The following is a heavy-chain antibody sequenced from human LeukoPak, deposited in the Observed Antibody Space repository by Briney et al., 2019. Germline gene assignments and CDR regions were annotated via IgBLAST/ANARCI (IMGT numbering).Heavy chain of an antibody. CDR3: AKPLYGSGSYYRGFGHFSDY. Sequence: PGGSLRLSCAASGFTFSSYAMSWVRQAPGKGLEWVSAISGSGGSTYYADSVKGRFTISRDNSKNTLYLQMNSLRAEDTAVYYCAKPLYGSGSYYRGFGHFSDYWGQGTLVTVSS. D-gene: IGHD3-10*01. CDR1: GFTFSSYA. V-gene: IGHV3-23*01. J-gene: IGHJ4*02. CDR2: ISGSGGST.